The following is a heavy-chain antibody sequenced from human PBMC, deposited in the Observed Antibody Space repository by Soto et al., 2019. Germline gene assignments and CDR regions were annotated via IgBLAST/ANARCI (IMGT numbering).Heavy chain of an antibody. CDR1: GYTFTSYG. Sequence: QVQLVQSGAEVKKPGASVRVSCKASGYTFTSYGISWVRQAPGQGLEWMGWINPYNGNTNYAQKLQGRVTMTTDTSTNTAYMELRSVRSDDTPVYYGARNWFGIDYWGQGTRVTVSS. V-gene: IGHV1-18*01. D-gene: IGHD3-16*01. CDR3: ARNWFGIDY. CDR2: INPYNGNT. J-gene: IGHJ4*02.